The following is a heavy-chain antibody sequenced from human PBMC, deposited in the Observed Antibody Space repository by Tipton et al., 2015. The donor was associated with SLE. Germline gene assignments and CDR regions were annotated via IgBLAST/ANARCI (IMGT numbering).Heavy chain of an antibody. V-gene: IGHV4-59*11. Sequence: TLSLTCTVSGGSISGHYWSWIRQSPGMGLEWIGYISYIGATNYNPSLKSRVTMSVDTSKNHFSLKLISVTAADTAVYYCAREFLNPVTTVHYYFDLWGRGTLVTVSS. J-gene: IGHJ2*01. CDR1: GGSISGHY. CDR3: AREFLNPVTTVHYYFDL. D-gene: IGHD4-11*01. CDR2: ISYIGAT.